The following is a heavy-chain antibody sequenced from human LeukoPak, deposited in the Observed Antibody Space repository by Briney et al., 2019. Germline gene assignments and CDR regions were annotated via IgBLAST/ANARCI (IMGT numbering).Heavy chain of an antibody. D-gene: IGHD6-13*01. J-gene: IGHJ4*02. Sequence: QPGGSLRLSCAAPGFTLSSYEMNWVRLAPGKGLEWISYISRTGNSIYYADSVKGRFTISRDSAKNSLYLQMNSLRAEDTAVYYCARGPYSSNWYVDYWGQGTLVTVAS. CDR2: ISRTGNSI. CDR1: GFTLSSYE. V-gene: IGHV3-48*03. CDR3: ARGPYSSNWYVDY.